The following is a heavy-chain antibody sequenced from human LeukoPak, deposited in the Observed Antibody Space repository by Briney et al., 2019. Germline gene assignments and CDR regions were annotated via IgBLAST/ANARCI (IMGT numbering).Heavy chain of an antibody. V-gene: IGHV3-74*01. CDR2: INSGGRTT. CDR3: VRDRPSDYYDSSVDALDI. D-gene: IGHD3-22*01. J-gene: IGHJ3*02. Sequence: GGSLRLSCAASGFTLSNYWMHWVRQAPGKGLVWVSRINSGGRTTGYAGSVKGRFTISRDNAKKMLYLQMNSLRAEDTAVYYCVRDRPSDYYDSSVDALDIWGRGTMVTVSS. CDR1: GFTLSNYW.